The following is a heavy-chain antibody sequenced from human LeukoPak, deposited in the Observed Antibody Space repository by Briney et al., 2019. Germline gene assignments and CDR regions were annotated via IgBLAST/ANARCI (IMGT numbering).Heavy chain of an antibody. CDR3: AKNLDGVATYFDY. CDR1: GFTFSSYA. V-gene: IGHV3-23*01. CDR2: ISNSGGTT. D-gene: IGHD5-12*01. J-gene: IGHJ4*02. Sequence: GGSLRLSCAASGFTFSSYAMSWVRQAPGKGLEWVSRISNSGGTTYYPDSVKGRFTISRDNSKNTLYLQMDSLRAEDTAVYHCAKNLDGVATYFDYWGQGTLVTVSS.